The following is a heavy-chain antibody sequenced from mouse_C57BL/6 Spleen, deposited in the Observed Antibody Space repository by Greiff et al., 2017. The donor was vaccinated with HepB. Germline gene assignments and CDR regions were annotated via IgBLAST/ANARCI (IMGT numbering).Heavy chain of an antibody. CDR3: TRGREDSFYFDY. V-gene: IGHV1-15*01. Sequence: QVQLQQSGAELVRPGASVTLSCKASGYTFTDYEMHWVKQTPVHGLEWIGAIDPETGGTAYNQKFKGKAILTADKSSSTAYMELRSLTSEDSAVYYCTRGREDSFYFDYWGQGTTLTVSS. CDR1: GYTFTDYE. CDR2: IDPETGGT. D-gene: IGHD2-12*01. J-gene: IGHJ2*01.